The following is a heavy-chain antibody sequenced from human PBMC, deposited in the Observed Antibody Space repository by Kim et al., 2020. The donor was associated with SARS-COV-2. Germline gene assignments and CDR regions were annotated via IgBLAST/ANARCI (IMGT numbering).Heavy chain of an antibody. CDR2: IKHDGSEK. CDR1: GFTLSDYW. J-gene: IGHJ4*02. CDR3: ARDLVTGYDY. V-gene: IGHV3-7*03. Sequence: GGSLRLSCAASGFTLSDYWMSWVRHLPGKGLEWVANIKHDGSEKYYVDSVIGRFSISRDNAKNSLYLQMSSLRAEDTDLYYCARDLVTGYDYWGQGTLVTVSS. D-gene: IGHD2-21*02.